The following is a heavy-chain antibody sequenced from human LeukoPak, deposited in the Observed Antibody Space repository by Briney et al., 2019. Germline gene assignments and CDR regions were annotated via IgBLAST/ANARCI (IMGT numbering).Heavy chain of an antibody. V-gene: IGHV4-38-2*02. CDR1: GYSISSGYY. CDR3: ARDIYGGNSYYFDY. CDR2: IYHSGST. J-gene: IGHJ4*02. Sequence: SETLSLTCAVSGYSISSGYYWGWIRQPPGKGLEWIGSIYHSGSTYYNPSLKSRVTISVDTAKNQFSLKLSSVTAADTAVYYCARDIYGGNSYYFDYWGQGTLVTVSS. D-gene: IGHD4-23*01.